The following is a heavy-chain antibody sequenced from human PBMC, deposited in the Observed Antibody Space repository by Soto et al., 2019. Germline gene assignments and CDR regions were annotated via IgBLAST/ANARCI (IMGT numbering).Heavy chain of an antibody. J-gene: IGHJ4*02. V-gene: IGHV1-69*14. D-gene: IGHD2-2*01. CDR1: GGTFSSYA. CDR2: IIPIFGTA. CDR3: ARGVRDCSSRSCDLDY. Sequence: QVQLVQSGAEVKKPGSSVKVSCKASGGTFSSYAISWVRQAPGQGLEWMGGIIPIFGTANYAQKFQGRVTLSVGTSTSTANLELRSLRSEGTAVYYCARGVRDCSSRSCDLDYWGRGTLVTGSS.